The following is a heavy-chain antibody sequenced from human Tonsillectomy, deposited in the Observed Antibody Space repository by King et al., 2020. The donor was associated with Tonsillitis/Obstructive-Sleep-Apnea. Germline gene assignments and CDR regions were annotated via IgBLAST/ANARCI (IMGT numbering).Heavy chain of an antibody. CDR1: GSTLTDLS. J-gene: IGHJ4*02. D-gene: IGHD3-16*01. Sequence: QLVQSGAEVKKPGASVKVSCKVSGSTLTDLSIHWVRQAPGKGLEWMGGFGPDDGETIYAPKFQGRVTMTEDTSSDTAYMELSSLRSEDSAVYYCATQQWLQFGGFTFDFWGQGTLVTVSS. CDR2: FGPDDGET. V-gene: IGHV1-24*01. CDR3: ATQQWLQFGGFTFDF.